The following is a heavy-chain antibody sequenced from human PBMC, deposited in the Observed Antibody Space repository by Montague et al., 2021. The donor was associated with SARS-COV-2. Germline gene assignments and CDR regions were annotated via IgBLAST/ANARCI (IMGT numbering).Heavy chain of an antibody. J-gene: IGHJ4*02. CDR3: ARSQLYYDPLTVVSEGYYFDY. CDR2: VAYSGST. V-gene: IGHV4-39*01. Sequence: SETLSLTCSVSGDSIGSSHTYWGWIRQPPGKGLEWIGCVAYSGSTYYNPSLQRRVTISVDTSKSQFSLKLNSVTAADTAVYYCARSQLYYDPLTVVSEGYYFDYWGQGTLVTVSS. D-gene: IGHD3-9*01. CDR1: GDSIGSSHTY.